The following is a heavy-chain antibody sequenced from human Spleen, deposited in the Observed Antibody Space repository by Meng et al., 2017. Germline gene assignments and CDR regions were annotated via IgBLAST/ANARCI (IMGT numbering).Heavy chain of an antibody. CDR1: GFTFSSYA. CDR2: ISGSGGST. J-gene: IGHJ4*02. V-gene: IGHV3-23*01. Sequence: GESLKISCAASGFTFSSYAMSWVRQAPGKGLEWVSAISGSGGSTYYADSVKGRFTISRDNSKNTLYLQMNSLRAEDTAVYYCAKVILPYYYGSGRPAFDYWGQGTPVTVSS. CDR3: AKVILPYYYGSGRPAFDY. D-gene: IGHD3-10*01.